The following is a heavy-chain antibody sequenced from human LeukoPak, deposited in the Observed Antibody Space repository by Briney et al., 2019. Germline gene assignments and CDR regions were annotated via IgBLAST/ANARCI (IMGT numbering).Heavy chain of an antibody. CDR3: ARDRASNSYFDY. D-gene: IGHD2-2*01. CDR1: GFTFSSYG. CDR2: IWSDASNQ. V-gene: IGHV3-33*01. Sequence: GGSLRPSCAASGFTFSSYGMHWVRQAPGKGLEWVAVIWSDASNQNYADSVKGRFTISRDNSKNTLFLQMNSLTADDTAVYYCARDRASNSYFDYWGQGTLVTVSS. J-gene: IGHJ4*02.